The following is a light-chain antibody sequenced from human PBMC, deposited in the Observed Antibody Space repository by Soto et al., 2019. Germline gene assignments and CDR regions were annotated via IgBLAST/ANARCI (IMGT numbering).Light chain of an antibody. CDR1: QSVSNK. V-gene: IGKV3-15*01. Sequence: EIVMTQSPSTLSVSPGEGATLSCRASQSVSNKVVWYQQKPGQAPRLLIYGASTMATGIPARFSGSGSGTEFTLTISSLQSEDFAVYYCQQYNNWPPFTFGQGTRLEIK. J-gene: IGKJ5*01. CDR3: QQYNNWPPFT. CDR2: GAS.